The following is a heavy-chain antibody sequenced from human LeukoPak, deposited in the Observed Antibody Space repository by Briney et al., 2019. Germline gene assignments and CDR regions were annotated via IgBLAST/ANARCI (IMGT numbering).Heavy chain of an antibody. CDR1: GFTFSSYW. CDR2: IDTDGSRT. D-gene: IGHD3-10*01. J-gene: IGHJ4*02. Sequence: GGSLRLSCAASGFTFSSYWMHWVRQAPGQGLLWVSRIDTDGSRTGYADPVKGRFTISRDDAKNTLYLQMNNLRAEDTAVYYCTKDYGSGAYLDYWGQGTLVTVSS. V-gene: IGHV3-74*01. CDR3: TKDYGSGAYLDY.